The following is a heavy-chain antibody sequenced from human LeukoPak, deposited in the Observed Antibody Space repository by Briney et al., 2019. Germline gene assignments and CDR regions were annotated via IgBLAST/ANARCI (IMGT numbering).Heavy chain of an antibody. Sequence: SETLSLTCTVSGDSTSSSSYYWGWIRQPPGKGLEWIGSIYYSGNTYYTPSLKSRVTISIDTFKNQFSLKLSSVTAADTDVYYCARRIAASSFYGAFDIWGQGTMVTVSS. CDR1: GDSTSSSSYY. D-gene: IGHD6-6*01. V-gene: IGHV4-39*01. CDR2: IYYSGNT. J-gene: IGHJ3*02. CDR3: ARRIAASSFYGAFDI.